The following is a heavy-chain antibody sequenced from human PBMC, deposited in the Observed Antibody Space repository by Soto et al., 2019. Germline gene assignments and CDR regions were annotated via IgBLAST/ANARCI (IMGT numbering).Heavy chain of an antibody. D-gene: IGHD3-22*01. V-gene: IGHV3-23*01. CDR3: AKEGDYYDSSGYYDY. CDR2: ISGSGGST. CDR1: GFTFSSYA. Sequence: GGSLRLSCAASGFTFSSYAMSWVRQAPGKGLEWVSAISGSGGSTYYADSVKGRFTISRDNSKNTLYLQMNSLRAEDTAVYYYAKEGDYYDSSGYYDYWGQGTLVTVSS. J-gene: IGHJ4*02.